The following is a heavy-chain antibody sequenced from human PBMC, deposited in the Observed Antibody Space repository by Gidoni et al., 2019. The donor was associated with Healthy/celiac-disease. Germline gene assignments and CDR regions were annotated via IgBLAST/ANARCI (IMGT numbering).Heavy chain of an antibody. CDR2: ICLNSGSI. J-gene: IGHJ4*02. Sequence: EVQLVDSGGGWVQPGRSLRLSCADSGFTFDDEAMHGGRQAPGKGMECVSGICLNSGSIGYADSVKGRFTISRDNAKNSLYLQMNSLRAEDTALYYCAKDIGSHDYGDYGLDYYVDYWGQGTLVTVSA. D-gene: IGHD4-17*01. CDR1: GFTFDDEA. V-gene: IGHV3-9*01. CDR3: AKDIGSHDYGDYGLDYYVDY.